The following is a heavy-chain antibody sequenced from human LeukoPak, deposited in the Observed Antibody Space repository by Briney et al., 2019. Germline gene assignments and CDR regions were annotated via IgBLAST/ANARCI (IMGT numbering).Heavy chain of an antibody. J-gene: IGHJ4*02. CDR3: GRTEIGDDSSGYYEAVVY. D-gene: IGHD3-22*01. V-gene: IGHV4-4*07. Sequence: ASATLSLTCTVSGGSISSYYWSWIRQPAGKGLEWIGLIYTSGSTNYNPSLKSRVTMSVDTSKNQFSLKLSSVTAADTAVYYCGRTEIGDDSSGYYEAVVYWGQGTLVTVSS. CDR2: IYTSGST. CDR1: GGSISSYY.